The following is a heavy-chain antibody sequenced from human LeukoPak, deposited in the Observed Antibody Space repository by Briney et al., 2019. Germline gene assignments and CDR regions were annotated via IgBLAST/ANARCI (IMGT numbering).Heavy chain of an antibody. J-gene: IGHJ4*02. CDR1: GFSIADHH. V-gene: IGHV3-48*04. D-gene: IGHD6-19*01. Sequence: PGGSLRLSCAGAGFSIADHHMDWVRQAPGKGLEWVSYIGSISSAIYYADSVKGRFTISRDNAKNSLYLQMNSLRAEDTAVYYCARHAPTSSAFDYWGQGTLVTVSS. CDR2: IGSISSAI. CDR3: ARHAPTSSAFDY.